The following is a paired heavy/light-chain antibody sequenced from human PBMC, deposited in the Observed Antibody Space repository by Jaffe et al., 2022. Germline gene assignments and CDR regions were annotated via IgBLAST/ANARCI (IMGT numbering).Heavy chain of an antibody. CDR3: ARGITMVRGVIIYFFDY. V-gene: IGHV4-38-2*01. J-gene: IGHJ4*02. D-gene: IGHD3-10*01. CDR2: IYHSGST. Sequence: QVQLQESGPGLVKPSETLSLTCAVSGYSISSGYYWGWIRQPPGKGLEWIGSIYHSGSTYYNPSLKSRVTISVDTSKNQFSLKLSSVTAADTAVYYCARGITMVRGVIIYFFDYWGQGTLVTVSS. CDR1: GYSISSGYY.
Light chain of an antibody. J-gene: IGLJ1*01. Sequence: QSALTQPASVSGSPGQSITISCTGTSSDVGSYNLVSWYQQHPGKAPKLMIYEGSKRPSGVSNRFSGSKSGNTASLTISGLQAEDEADYYCCSYAGSSTNYVFGTGTKVTVL. CDR1: SSDVGSYNL. V-gene: IGLV2-23*01. CDR2: EGS. CDR3: CSYAGSSTNYV.